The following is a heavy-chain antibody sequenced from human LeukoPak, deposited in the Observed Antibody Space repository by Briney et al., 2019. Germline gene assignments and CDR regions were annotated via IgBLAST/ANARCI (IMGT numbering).Heavy chain of an antibody. J-gene: IGHJ4*02. V-gene: IGHV4-59*08. D-gene: IGHD3-22*01. Sequence: PSETLSLTCTVFGGSISSYYWSWIRQPPGKGLECIGYINYSGSTNYNPSLKSRVTISVDTSKNQFSLRLSSVTAADTAVYYCARVSDSDRRGYYWGFDYWGQGTLVTVSS. CDR1: GGSISSYY. CDR2: INYSGST. CDR3: ARVSDSDRRGYYWGFDY.